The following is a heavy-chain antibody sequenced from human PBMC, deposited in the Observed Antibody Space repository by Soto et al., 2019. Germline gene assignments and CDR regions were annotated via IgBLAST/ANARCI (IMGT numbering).Heavy chain of an antibody. CDR2: INHSGST. J-gene: IGHJ6*02. CDR3: ARNGSYYDFWSGYYFGGGMDV. Sequence: QVQLQQWGAGLLKPSETLSLTCAVYGGSFSGYYWSWIRQPPGKGLEWIGEINHSGSTNYNPSLKSRLTISVEPSKNLFSLKLSSVTAADTAVYYCARNGSYYDFWSGYYFGGGMDVWGQGTTVTVSS. CDR1: GGSFSGYY. D-gene: IGHD3-3*01. V-gene: IGHV4-34*01.